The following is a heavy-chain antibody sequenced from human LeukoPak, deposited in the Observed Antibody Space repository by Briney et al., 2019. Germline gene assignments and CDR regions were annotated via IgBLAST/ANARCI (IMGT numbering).Heavy chain of an antibody. D-gene: IGHD6-13*01. CDR3: ARGQPFDY. V-gene: IGHV3-66*01. Sequence: GGSLRLSCAGSGFTFNNAWMTWVRQAPGKGLEWVSVIYSGGSTYYADSVKGRFTISRDNSKNTLYLQMNSLRAEDTAVYYCARGQPFDYWGQGTLVTVSS. CDR1: GFTFNNAW. CDR2: IYSGGST. J-gene: IGHJ4*02.